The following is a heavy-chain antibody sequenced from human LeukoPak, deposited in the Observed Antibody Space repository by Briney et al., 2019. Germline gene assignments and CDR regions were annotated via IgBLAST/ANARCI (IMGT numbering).Heavy chain of an antibody. CDR3: AREMRGGLGYQDYMDV. CDR2: VYYTGST. J-gene: IGHJ6*03. CDR1: GGSISSALYH. Sequence: PSETLSLTCTVSGGSISSALYHWGWIRQPPGKNLEWLGSVYYTGSTHNNPSLKSRVTISVDTSKNQFSLKLTSMTAADTAVYYCAREMRGGLGYQDYMDVWGKGTTVTVSS. D-gene: IGHD3-10*01. V-gene: IGHV4-39*07.